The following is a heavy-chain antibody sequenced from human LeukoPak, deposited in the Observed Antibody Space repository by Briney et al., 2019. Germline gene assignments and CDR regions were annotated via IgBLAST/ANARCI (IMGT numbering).Heavy chain of an antibody. CDR2: IVVGSGNT. CDR3: AADRMVRGALPPFGY. D-gene: IGHD3-10*01. CDR1: GFTFTSSA. V-gene: IGHV1-58*02. J-gene: IGHJ4*02. Sequence: GASVKASCKASGFTFTSSAMQWVRQARGQRLEWIGWIVVGSGNTNYAQKFQERVTITRDMSTSTAYMELSSLRSEDTAVYYCAADRMVRGALPPFGYWGQGTLVTVSS.